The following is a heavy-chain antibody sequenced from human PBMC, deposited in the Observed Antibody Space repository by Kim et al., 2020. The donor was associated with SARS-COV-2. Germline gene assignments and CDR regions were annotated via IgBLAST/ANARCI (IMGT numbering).Heavy chain of an antibody. J-gene: IGHJ6*03. CDR2: ISYDGSNK. CDR3: AKVAVAGTVVRTSLNYYYYYYMDV. CDR1: GFTFSSYG. Sequence: GGSLRLSCAASGFTFSSYGMHWVRQAPGKGLEWVAVISYDGSNKYYADSVKGRFTISRDNSKNTLYLQMNSLRAEDTAVYYCAKVAVAGTVVRTSLNYYYYYYMDVWGKGTTVTVSS. V-gene: IGHV3-30*18. D-gene: IGHD6-19*01.